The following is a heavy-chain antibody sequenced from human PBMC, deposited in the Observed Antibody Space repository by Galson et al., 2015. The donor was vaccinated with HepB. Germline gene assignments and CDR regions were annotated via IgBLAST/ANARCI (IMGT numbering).Heavy chain of an antibody. CDR1: GFTFSSYA. CDR3: AKVPYYDSSALMDV. D-gene: IGHD3-22*01. CDR2: ISGGGSTT. V-gene: IGHV3-23*01. Sequence: SLRLSCAVSGFTFSSYAMSWVRQAPGKGLEWVSTISGGGSTTYYADSVKGRFTISRDNSKNTMYLQMNSLRVEDTAVYYCAKVPYYDSSALMDVWGTGTTVTVSS. J-gene: IGHJ6*03.